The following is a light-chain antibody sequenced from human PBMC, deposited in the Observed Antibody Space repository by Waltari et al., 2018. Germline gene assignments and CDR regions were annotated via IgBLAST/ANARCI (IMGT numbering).Light chain of an antibody. CDR2: EVS. Sequence: QSALTQPASVSGSPGQSITISCTGTSSDVGGYNYASWYQQHPGKAPKLMIYEVSSRPSGVSNRCSGSKSGNTASLTISGLQAEDEADYYCSSYTSSSTLYVFGTGTKVTVL. J-gene: IGLJ1*01. CDR1: SSDVGGYNY. V-gene: IGLV2-14*01. CDR3: SSYTSSSTLYV.